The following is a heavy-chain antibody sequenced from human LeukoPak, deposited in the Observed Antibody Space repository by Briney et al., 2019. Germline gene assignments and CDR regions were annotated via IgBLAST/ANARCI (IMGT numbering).Heavy chain of an antibody. D-gene: IGHD3-9*01. Sequence: SETLSLTCAVYGGSFSGYYWSWIRQPPGKGLEWIGEINQSGSTKYNPSLKSRVTISVDTSKNQFSLKLSSVTAADTAVYYCASSDDILTGYYKGLDCWGQGTLVTVSS. CDR2: INQSGST. J-gene: IGHJ4*02. CDR3: ASSDDILTGYYKGLDC. CDR1: GGSFSGYY. V-gene: IGHV4-34*01.